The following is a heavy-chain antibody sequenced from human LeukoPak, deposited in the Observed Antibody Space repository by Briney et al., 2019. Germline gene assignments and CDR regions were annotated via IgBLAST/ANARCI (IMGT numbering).Heavy chain of an antibody. CDR3: ARDKSRVSGSLDY. Sequence: ASVKVSCKASGYTFTSYAMHWVRQAPGQRLEWMGRIIPILGIANYAQKFQGRVTITADKSTSTAYMELSSLRSEDTAVYYCARDKSRVSGSLDYWGQGTLVTVSS. V-gene: IGHV1-69*04. CDR2: IIPILGIA. D-gene: IGHD1-26*01. J-gene: IGHJ4*02. CDR1: GYTFTSYA.